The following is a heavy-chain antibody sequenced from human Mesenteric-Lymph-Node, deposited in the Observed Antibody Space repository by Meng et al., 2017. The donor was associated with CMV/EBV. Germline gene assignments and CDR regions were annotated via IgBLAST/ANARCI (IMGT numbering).Heavy chain of an antibody. D-gene: IGHD6-13*01. CDR2: ISSSSSTI. CDR3: AKDRRAGNSSSWSGYYYYVTDV. J-gene: IGHJ6*02. Sequence: GESLKISCAASGFSFSSYEMNWVRQAPGKGLEWVSYISSSSSTIYYADSVKGRFTIFRDNSKNTLYVQMNSLRAEDTAVYYCAKDRRAGNSSSWSGYYYYVTDVWGQGTTVTVSS. V-gene: IGHV3-48*01. CDR1: GFSFSSYE.